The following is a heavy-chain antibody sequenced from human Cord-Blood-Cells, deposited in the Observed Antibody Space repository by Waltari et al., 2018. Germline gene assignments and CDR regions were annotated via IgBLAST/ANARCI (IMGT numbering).Heavy chain of an antibody. CDR1: GGTFSSYA. Sequence: QVQLVQSGAEVKKPASSVKVSCKASGGTFSSYAICWVRQATGQGLKWMGGIIPIFGTANYAQKFQGRVTITADKSTSTAYMELSSLRSEDTAVYYCARDRSKGGIAAAGSYYYYGMDVWGQGTTVTVSS. V-gene: IGHV1-69*06. CDR2: IIPIFGTA. D-gene: IGHD6-13*01. CDR3: ARDRSKGGIAAAGSYYYYGMDV. J-gene: IGHJ6*02.